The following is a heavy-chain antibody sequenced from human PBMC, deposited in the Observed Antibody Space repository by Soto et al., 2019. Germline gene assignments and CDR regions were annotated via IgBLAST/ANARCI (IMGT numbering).Heavy chain of an antibody. J-gene: IGHJ6*02. D-gene: IGHD1-7*01. V-gene: IGHV1-18*01. CDR3: ARDTTLDNWNSGKYYYYGMDV. Sequence: AAVKASCKASGYTFTSYGISWVRQAPGQGLEWMGWISAYNGNTNYAQKLQGRVTMTTDTSTSTAYMELRSLRSDDTAVYYCARDTTLDNWNSGKYYYYGMDVWGQGTTVTVSS. CDR2: ISAYNGNT. CDR1: GYTFTSYG.